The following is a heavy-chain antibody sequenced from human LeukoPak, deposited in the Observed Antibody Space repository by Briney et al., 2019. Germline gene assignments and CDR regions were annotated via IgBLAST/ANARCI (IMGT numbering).Heavy chain of an antibody. D-gene: IGHD3-22*01. Sequence: GGSLRLSCAASGFTFSSYAMHWVRQAPGKGLEWVAVISYDGSNKYYADSVKGRFTISRDNSKNTLYLQMNSLRAEDTAVFYYAGEGIIYHDSSAFDYWGQGTLVTVSS. J-gene: IGHJ4*02. CDR3: AGEGIIYHDSSAFDY. CDR1: GFTFSSYA. V-gene: IGHV3-30*04. CDR2: ISYDGSNK.